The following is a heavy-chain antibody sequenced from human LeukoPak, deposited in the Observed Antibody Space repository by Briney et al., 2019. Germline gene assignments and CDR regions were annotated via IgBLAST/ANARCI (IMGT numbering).Heavy chain of an antibody. CDR2: ISDSAST. J-gene: IGHJ4*02. CDR1: GDSISGYS. Sequence: SETLSLTCTVSGDSISGYSWSWIRLSPGKGLEWIGCISDSASTNYNPSLKSRVTISVDTSKNQFSLKLSSVTAADTAVYYCARSPHQWAPYGCWGQGTLVTVSS. D-gene: IGHD1-26*01. CDR3: ARSPHQWAPYGC. V-gene: IGHV4-59*01.